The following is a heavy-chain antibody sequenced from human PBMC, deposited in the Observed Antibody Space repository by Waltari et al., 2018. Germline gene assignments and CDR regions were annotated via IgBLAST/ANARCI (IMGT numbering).Heavy chain of an antibody. V-gene: IGHV1-2*02. J-gene: IGHJ4*02. CDR1: GYIFTHYY. CDR2: VNPDTGNA. CDR3: ARDRTTMAARPGDY. Sequence: QVLLVQSGAEVKKPGASVKVSCEASGYIFTHYYLHWVRQAPGQGPEWMGWVNPDTGNANYAHNFRGRVTMTWDTSINTAFLDLSGLKSDDTAVYYCARDRTTMAARPGDYWGQGTLVTVSS. D-gene: IGHD6-6*01.